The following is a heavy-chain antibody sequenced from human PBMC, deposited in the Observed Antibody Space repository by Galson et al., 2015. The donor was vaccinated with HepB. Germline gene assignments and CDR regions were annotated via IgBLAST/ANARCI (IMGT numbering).Heavy chain of an antibody. D-gene: IGHD6-13*01. CDR3: AGEGGGAAAAYQGLYYYYYMDV. CDR1: GYTFTSYG. Sequence: SVKVSCKASGYTFTSYGISWVRQAPGQGLEWMGWISAYNGNTNYAQKLQGKVTMTTDTSTSTAYMELRSLRSDDTAVYYCAGEGGGAAAAYQGLYYYYYMDVWGKGTPVTVSS. V-gene: IGHV1-18*01. J-gene: IGHJ6*03. CDR2: ISAYNGNT.